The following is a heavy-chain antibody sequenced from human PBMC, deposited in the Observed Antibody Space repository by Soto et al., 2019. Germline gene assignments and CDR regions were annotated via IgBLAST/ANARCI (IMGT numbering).Heavy chain of an antibody. CDR1: GISITSSNYY. D-gene: IGHD1-26*01. V-gene: IGHV4-39*01. CDR3: ATQEVGGSYVYTFDP. J-gene: IGHJ5*02. CDR2: IYYSGST. Sequence: AETLSLTCPVSGISITSSNYYWGWIRQPPGKGLEWIGSIYYSGSTYYNPSLKSRVTIPVDTSKNQFSLKLSSVTAADTAVYYCATQEVGGSYVYTFDPWGQGTLVTVSS.